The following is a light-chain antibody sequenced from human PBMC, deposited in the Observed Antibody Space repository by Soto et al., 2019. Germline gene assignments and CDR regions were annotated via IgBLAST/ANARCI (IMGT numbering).Light chain of an antibody. J-gene: IGKJ2*01. Sequence: DIQMTKSPSTLSASVGDRVTITCRASQTISSWLAWYQQKPGKAPNLLIYKASSLQRGIPSRFSGSGSGTEFTLTISSLQPDDFATYYCQQYNSYPYTFGQGTKLEI. CDR1: QTISSW. V-gene: IGKV1-5*03. CDR3: QQYNSYPYT. CDR2: KAS.